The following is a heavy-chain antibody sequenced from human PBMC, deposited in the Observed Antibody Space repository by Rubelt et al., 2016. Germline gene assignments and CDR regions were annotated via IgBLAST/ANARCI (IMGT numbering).Heavy chain of an antibody. J-gene: IGHJ4*02. V-gene: IGHV4-39*01. CDR1: GGSISWSSYY. CDR3: ARLQRWLQFLDY. D-gene: IGHD5-24*01. Sequence: QLQLQESGPGLVKPSETLSLTCTVSGGSISWSSYYWGWIRLPPGKGLEWIGTIYYSGSTYYNPSLKSRVTISVDTSKNQFSLKLSSVTAADTAVYYCARLQRWLQFLDYWGQGTLVTVSS. CDR2: IYYSGST.